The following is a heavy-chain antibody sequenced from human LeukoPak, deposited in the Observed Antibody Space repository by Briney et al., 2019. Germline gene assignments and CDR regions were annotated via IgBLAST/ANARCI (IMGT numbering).Heavy chain of an antibody. CDR2: IIPIFGTA. J-gene: IGHJ5*02. V-gene: IGHV1-69*13. D-gene: IGHD4-11*01. Sequence: GASVKVSCKASGGTFSSYAISWVRQAPGQGLEWMGGIIPIFGTANHAQKFQGRVTITADESTSTAYMELSSLRSEDTAVYYCARAFRYDYSNYLNWFDPWGQGTLVTVSS. CDR3: ARAFRYDYSNYLNWFDP. CDR1: GGTFSSYA.